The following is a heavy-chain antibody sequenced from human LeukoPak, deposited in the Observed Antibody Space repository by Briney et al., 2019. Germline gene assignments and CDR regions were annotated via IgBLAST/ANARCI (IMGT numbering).Heavy chain of an antibody. J-gene: IGHJ6*02. CDR2: ISYDGSNK. Sequence: RSLRLSCAASGFTFSSYGMHWVRQAPGKGLEWVAVISYDGSNKYYADSVKGRFTISRDNSKNTLYLQMNSLRAEDTAVYYCAKFNYYGSGSSYLPYYYGMDVWGQGTTVTVSS. CDR3: AKFNYYGSGSSYLPYYYGMDV. CDR1: GFTFSSYG. D-gene: IGHD3-10*01. V-gene: IGHV3-30*18.